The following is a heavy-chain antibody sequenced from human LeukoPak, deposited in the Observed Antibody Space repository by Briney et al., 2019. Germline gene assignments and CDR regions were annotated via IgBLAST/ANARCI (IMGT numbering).Heavy chain of an antibody. CDR1: GFTVSSNY. Sequence: PGGSLRLSCAASGFTVSSNYMSWVRQAPGKGLEWVSVIYSGGSTYYADSVKGRFTISRDNSKNTLHLQMNSLRAEDTAVYYCASARDGYNLGFDYWGQGTLVTVSS. CDR3: ASARDGYNLGFDY. D-gene: IGHD5-24*01. CDR2: IYSGGST. J-gene: IGHJ4*02. V-gene: IGHV3-53*01.